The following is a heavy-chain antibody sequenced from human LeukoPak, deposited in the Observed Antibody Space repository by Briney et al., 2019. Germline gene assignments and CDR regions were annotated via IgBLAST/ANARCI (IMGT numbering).Heavy chain of an antibody. D-gene: IGHD3-22*01. CDR3: ARDTYRNYYDSSGHFYYYYGMDV. CDR2: IYYSGST. V-gene: IGHV4-59*01. J-gene: IGHJ6*02. Sequence: PSETLSLTCTVSGGSISSYYWSWIRQPPGKGLEWIGYIYYSGSTNYNPSLKSRVTISVDTSKNQFSLKLSSVTAADTAVYCCARDTYRNYYDSSGHFYYYYGMDVWGQGTTVTVSS. CDR1: GGSISSYY.